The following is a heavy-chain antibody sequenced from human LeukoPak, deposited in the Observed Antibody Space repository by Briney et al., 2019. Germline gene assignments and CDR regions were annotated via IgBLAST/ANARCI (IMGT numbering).Heavy chain of an antibody. D-gene: IGHD4-17*01. V-gene: IGHV3-23*01. CDR2: ISGSGGST. CDR3: AKGRGGTVTSGLNY. J-gene: IGHJ4*02. CDR1: GFTFSSYA. Sequence: QPGGSLRLSCAASGFTFSSYAMSWVRQAPGKGLEWVSVISGSGGSTYYADSVKGRFTISRDNSKNTLYLQMNSLRAEDTAIYYCAKGRGGTVTSGLNYWGQGTLVTVSS.